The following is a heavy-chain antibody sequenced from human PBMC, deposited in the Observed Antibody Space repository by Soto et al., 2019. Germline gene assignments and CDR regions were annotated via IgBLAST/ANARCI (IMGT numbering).Heavy chain of an antibody. CDR3: TRERLSSGWPDSSQY. CDR1: RFTVSSNY. Sequence: GGSLRISCATTRFTVSSNYMTLIRQNPGNRLKKDSVIDSGGSTYYADSEKGRFTIYRDNSKNTLYIQMNRLRAEDKNKNYRTRERLSSGWPDSSQYWGEGILVIVSS. D-gene: IGHD6-19*01. CDR2: IDSGGST. V-gene: IGHV3-66*01. J-gene: IGHJ1*01.